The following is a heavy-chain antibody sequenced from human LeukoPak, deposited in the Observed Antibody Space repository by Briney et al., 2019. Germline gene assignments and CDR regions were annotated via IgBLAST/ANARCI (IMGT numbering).Heavy chain of an antibody. CDR2: FDPEGGET. CDR3: AAISTPTTRRAYHFDS. CDR1: GYTLTELS. J-gene: IGHJ4*02. D-gene: IGHD1-1*01. Sequence: ASVKVSCKVSGYTLTELSMHWVRQAPGKGLEWMGGFDPEGGETIYAQKFQGRVTMTEDTSTDTAYMELSSLTSDDTAVYYCAAISTPTTRRAYHFDSWGQGTLVTVSS. V-gene: IGHV1-24*01.